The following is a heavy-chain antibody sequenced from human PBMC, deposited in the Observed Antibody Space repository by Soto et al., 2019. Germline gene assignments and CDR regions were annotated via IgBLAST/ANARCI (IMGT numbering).Heavy chain of an antibody. J-gene: IGHJ4*02. CDR2: IWYDGSNK. V-gene: IGHV3-33*01. Sequence: VQLVESGGGVVQPGRSLRLSCAASGFTFSSYGMHWVRQAPGKGLEWVAVIWYDGSNKYYADSVKGRFTISRDNSKNTLYLQMNSLRAEDTAVYYCARDGSSSWYNYFDYWGQGTLVTVSS. CDR1: GFTFSSYG. D-gene: IGHD6-13*01. CDR3: ARDGSSSWYNYFDY.